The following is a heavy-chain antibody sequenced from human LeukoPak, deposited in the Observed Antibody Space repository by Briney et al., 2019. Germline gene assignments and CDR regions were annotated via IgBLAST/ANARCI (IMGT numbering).Heavy chain of an antibody. J-gene: IGHJ4*02. V-gene: IGHV3-23*01. CDR3: AKGGVWGSYSAYYFGY. Sequence: GGSLRLSCAASGFTFSSYAMSWVRQAPGKGLEWVSAISGSGGSTYYADSVKGRFTISRDNSKNTLYLQMNSLRAEDTAVYYCAKGGVWGSYSAYYFGYWGQGTLVTVSS. CDR1: GFTFSSYA. CDR2: ISGSGGST. D-gene: IGHD3-16*01.